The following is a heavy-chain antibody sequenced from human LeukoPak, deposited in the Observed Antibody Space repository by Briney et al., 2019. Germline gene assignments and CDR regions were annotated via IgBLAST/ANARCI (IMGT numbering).Heavy chain of an antibody. CDR3: AKFYCTGGRCRNFDY. CDR2: ISGSDTST. D-gene: IGHD2-15*01. Sequence: GGSLRLSCAASGVTFSNYAMGWVRQAPGKGLEWVSSISGSDTSTYYADSVKGRFTISRDDSKNTLSLQMNSLRAEDSAVYYCAKFYCTGGRCRNFDYWSQGTLVTVSS. V-gene: IGHV3-23*01. J-gene: IGHJ4*02. CDR1: GVTFSNYA.